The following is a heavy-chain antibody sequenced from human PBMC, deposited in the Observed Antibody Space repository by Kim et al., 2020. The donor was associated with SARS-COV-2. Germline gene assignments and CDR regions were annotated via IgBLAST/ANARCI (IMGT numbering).Heavy chain of an antibody. J-gene: IGHJ4*02. CDR3: ANWGTTGTTGRDY. V-gene: IGHV3-30*18. Sequence: GGSLRLSCAASGFTFSSYGMHWVRQAPGKGLEWVAVISYDGSNKYYADSVKGRFTISRDNSKNTLYLQMNSLRAEDTAVYYCANWGTTGTTGRDYWGQGTLVTVSS. CDR2: ISYDGSNK. CDR1: GFTFSSYG. D-gene: IGHD1-1*01.